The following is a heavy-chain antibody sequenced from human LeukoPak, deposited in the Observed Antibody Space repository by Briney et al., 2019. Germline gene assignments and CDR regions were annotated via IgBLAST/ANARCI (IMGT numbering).Heavy chain of an antibody. V-gene: IGHV4-59*08. J-gene: IGHJ5*02. D-gene: IGHD3-22*01. CDR2: IYYTGST. CDR1: GASIRSSY. Sequence: SETLSLTCTVPGASIRSSYWSWLRQPPGKGLEWIGYIYYTGSTNSNPSLKSRVTVSLDTSKNQFSLKLSSMTAADTAVYYCARLDRSGYEMGGTWFDPWGQGTLVTVSS. CDR3: ARLDRSGYEMGGTWFDP.